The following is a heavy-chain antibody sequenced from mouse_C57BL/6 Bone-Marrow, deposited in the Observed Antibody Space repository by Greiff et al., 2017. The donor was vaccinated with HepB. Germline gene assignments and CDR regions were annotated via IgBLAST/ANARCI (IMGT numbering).Heavy chain of an antibody. CDR2: GQGLEWIG. V-gene: IGHV1-87*01. D-gene: IGHD2-4*01. CDR3: SEDSAVYYCAWMGIYYDYDGFAS. J-gene: IGHJ3*01. CDR1: YTFSRRVH. Sequence: QVHVKQSGPELARPWASVKISCQAFYTFSRRVHFAIRDTNYWMQWVKQRPGQGLEWIGAIYPGNGDTSYNQKFKGKATLTADKSSSTAYMQLSSLTSEDSAVYYCAWMGIYYDYDGFASWGQGTLVTVSA.